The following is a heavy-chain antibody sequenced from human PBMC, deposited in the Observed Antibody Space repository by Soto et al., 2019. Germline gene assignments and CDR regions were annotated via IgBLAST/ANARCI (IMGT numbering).Heavy chain of an antibody. Sequence: GGSLRLSCAASGFTFSSYAMSWVRQAPGKGLEWVSAISGSGGSTYYADSVKGRFTISRDNSKNTLYLQMNSLRAKDTAVYYCAKRRYDSSGYYQYWGQGTLVTVSS. CDR1: GFTFSSYA. D-gene: IGHD3-22*01. CDR3: AKRRYDSSGYYQY. J-gene: IGHJ4*02. V-gene: IGHV3-23*01. CDR2: ISGSGGST.